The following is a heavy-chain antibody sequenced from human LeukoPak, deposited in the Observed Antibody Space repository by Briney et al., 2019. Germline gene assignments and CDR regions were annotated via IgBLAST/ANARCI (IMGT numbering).Heavy chain of an antibody. Sequence: GESLKISCKGSGYSFTNYWIGWVRQVPGKGLEWMGIIYPGDSATRYSPSFQGQVTISADKAISTAYLQWSSLKASDTAMYYCARQIGSSSSAIKDWGQGTLVTVSS. CDR3: ARQIGSSSSAIKD. V-gene: IGHV5-51*01. D-gene: IGHD6-13*01. J-gene: IGHJ4*02. CDR2: IYPGDSAT. CDR1: GYSFTNYW.